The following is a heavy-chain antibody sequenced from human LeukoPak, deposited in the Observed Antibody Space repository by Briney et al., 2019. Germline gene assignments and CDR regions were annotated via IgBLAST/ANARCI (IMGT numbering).Heavy chain of an antibody. CDR1: GFTFSDYY. D-gene: IGHD2-2*01. CDR2: ISSSGSTI. V-gene: IGHV3-11*01. J-gene: IGHJ5*02. CDR3: ARDSTSGPFDP. Sequence: GGPLRLSCAASGFTFSDYYMSWIRQAPGKGLEWVSYISSSGSTIYYADSVKGRFTISRDNAKNSLYLQMNSLRAEDTAVYYCARDSTSGPFDPWGQGTLVTVSS.